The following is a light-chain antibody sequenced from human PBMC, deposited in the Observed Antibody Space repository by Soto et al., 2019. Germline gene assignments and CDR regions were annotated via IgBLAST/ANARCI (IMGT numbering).Light chain of an antibody. V-gene: IGKV1-5*03. Sequence: DIQMTQSPSTLSASVGDRVTITCRASQSTSSWLAWYQQKPGKAPKLLIYKAYSLESGVPSRFSGSGSGTEFTLTISSLQPDDFATYYCQQYNSYPWTFGQGTKVEIK. J-gene: IGKJ1*01. CDR1: QSTSSW. CDR3: QQYNSYPWT. CDR2: KAY.